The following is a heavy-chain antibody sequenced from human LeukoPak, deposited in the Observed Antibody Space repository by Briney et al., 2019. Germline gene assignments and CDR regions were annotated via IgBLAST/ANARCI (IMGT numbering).Heavy chain of an antibody. Sequence: SETLSLTCAVSGGSISSGGYSWSWIRQPPEKGLEWIGYIYHSGSTYYNPSLKSRVTISVDRSKNQFSLKLSSVTAADTAVYYCARGRYFDWYDYWGQGTLVTVSS. CDR1: GGSISSGGYS. D-gene: IGHD3-9*01. CDR2: IYHSGST. V-gene: IGHV4-30-2*01. CDR3: ARGRYFDWYDY. J-gene: IGHJ4*02.